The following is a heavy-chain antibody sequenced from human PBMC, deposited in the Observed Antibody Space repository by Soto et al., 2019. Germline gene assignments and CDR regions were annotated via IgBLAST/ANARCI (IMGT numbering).Heavy chain of an antibody. J-gene: IGHJ6*03. CDR3: ARGGVRGVYYYMDV. Sequence: ASVRVSCKATGYTFTDYYMHWVRQAPGQGLEWMGWINPNSGGTNYAQKFQGWVTMTRDTSISTAYMELSRLRSDDTAVYYCARGGVRGVYYYMDVWGKGTTVTVSS. CDR2: INPNSGGT. CDR1: GYTFTDYY. V-gene: IGHV1-2*04. D-gene: IGHD3-10*01.